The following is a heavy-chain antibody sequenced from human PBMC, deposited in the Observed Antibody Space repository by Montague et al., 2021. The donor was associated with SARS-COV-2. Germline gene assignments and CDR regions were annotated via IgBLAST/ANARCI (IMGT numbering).Heavy chain of an antibody. CDR1: GDSISRGQYY. Sequence: TLSLTCTVSGDSISRGQYYWTWIPQTPGKVPKWIGYIYYSWATYYNPSLKSRLTISVDTSKNEFSLKLTSVTAADTAAYYCARESLLGELSFSFDPWGQGTLVTVSS. CDR2: IYYSWAT. J-gene: IGHJ5*02. V-gene: IGHV4-30-4*08. D-gene: IGHD3-16*02. CDR3: ARESLLGELSFSFDP.